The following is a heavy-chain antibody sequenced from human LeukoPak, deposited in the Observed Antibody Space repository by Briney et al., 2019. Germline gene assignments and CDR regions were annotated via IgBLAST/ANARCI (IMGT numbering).Heavy chain of an antibody. V-gene: IGHV3-21*01. D-gene: IGHD6-6*01. J-gene: IGHJ6*03. CDR1: GFTFSSYS. CDR2: ISSSSSHI. Sequence: GGSLRLSCAASGFTFSSYSMIWVRQAPGKGLEWVSSISSSSSHIYYADSVKGRFTISRDNAKNSLYLQMNSLRAEDTAVYYCARDPISSSSYYYYMDVWGKGTTVTVSS. CDR3: ARDPISSSSYYYYMDV.